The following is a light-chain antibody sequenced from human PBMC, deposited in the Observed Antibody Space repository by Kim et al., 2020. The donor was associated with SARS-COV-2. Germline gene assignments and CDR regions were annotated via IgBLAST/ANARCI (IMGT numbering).Light chain of an antibody. Sequence: QPVLTQSPSASASLGASVKLTCTLSSGHNNYAIAWHQQPPDKGPRYLMKVNGDGSHARGDGVPDRFSGASSGTERFLTISSLQSEDEAEYYCQTWGARNGWVFGGGTMVTVL. V-gene: IGLV4-69*01. CDR3: QTWGARNGWV. CDR2: VNGDGSH. J-gene: IGLJ3*02. CDR1: SGHNNYA.